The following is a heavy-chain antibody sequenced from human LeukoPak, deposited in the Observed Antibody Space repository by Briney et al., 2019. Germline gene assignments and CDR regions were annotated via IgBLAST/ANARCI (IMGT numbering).Heavy chain of an antibody. CDR1: GITFSNYA. J-gene: IGHJ6*02. CDR2: ISGSAHKI. CDR3: ARDDLGDFWSGYSPNYYYYGMDV. Sequence: GGSLRLSCVASGITFSNYAVSWVRQAPEKGLDWVSVISGSAHKIRYADSVKGRFTISRDNAKNSLYLQMNSLRAEDTAVYYCARDDLGDFWSGYSPNYYYYGMDVWGQGTTVTVSS. V-gene: IGHV3-23*01. D-gene: IGHD3-3*01.